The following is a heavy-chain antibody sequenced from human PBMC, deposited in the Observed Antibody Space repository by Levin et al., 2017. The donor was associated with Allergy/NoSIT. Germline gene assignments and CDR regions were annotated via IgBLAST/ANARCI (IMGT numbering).Heavy chain of an antibody. CDR3: AKRGYCSGNTCQSHDAIDV. D-gene: IGHD2-15*01. J-gene: IGHJ3*01. V-gene: IGHV3-30*18. CDR1: GFQFSLYG. Sequence: LFLTCAASGFQFSLYGMHWVRQAPGKGLEWVALIVFDGNDQYYADSVKGRFTISRDNSKNTLYLQMSSLRENDTAIYYCAKRGYCSGNTCQSHDAIDVWGQGTLVIVSS. CDR2: IVFDGNDQ.